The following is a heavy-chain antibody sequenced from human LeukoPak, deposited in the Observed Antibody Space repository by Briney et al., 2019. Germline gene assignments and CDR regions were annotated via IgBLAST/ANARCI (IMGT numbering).Heavy chain of an antibody. CDR2: INPSGGST. Sequence: GASVKISCKASGYTFTSYFMHWVRQAPGQGLEWMGIINPSGGSTSSPERFQGRVTMTRDMSTSTAYMELTSLRSDDTAVYYCARAALRVRWGNYQDTSGYCYFDYWGQGTLVTVSS. CDR1: GYTFTSYF. D-gene: IGHD3-22*01. V-gene: IGHV1-46*01. CDR3: ARAALRVRWGNYQDTSGYCYFDY. J-gene: IGHJ4*02.